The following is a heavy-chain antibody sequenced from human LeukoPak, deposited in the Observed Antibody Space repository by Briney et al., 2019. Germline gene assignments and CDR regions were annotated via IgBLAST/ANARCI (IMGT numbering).Heavy chain of an antibody. D-gene: IGHD3-3*01. J-gene: IGHJ4*02. CDR3: ARDPGLGFRLRFLGGDY. Sequence: PGGSLRLSCAASGFTFSSYAMHWVRQAPGKGLEWVAVISYDGSNKYYADSVKGRFTISRDNSKNTLYLQMNSLRAEDTAVYYCARDPGLGFRLRFLGGDYWGQGTLVTVSS. CDR2: ISYDGSNK. V-gene: IGHV3-30-3*01. CDR1: GFTFSSYA.